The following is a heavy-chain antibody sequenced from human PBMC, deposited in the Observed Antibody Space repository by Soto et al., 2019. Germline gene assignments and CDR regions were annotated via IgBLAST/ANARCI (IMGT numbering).Heavy chain of an antibody. CDR3: ARGTVGKRFEGVGYYYGMDV. J-gene: IGHJ6*02. CDR2: IYHSGST. Sequence: SETLSLTCAVSGGSISSGGYSWSWIRQPPGKGLEWIGYIYHSGSTYYNPSLKSRVTISVDRSKNQFSLKLSSVTAADTAVYYCARGTVGKRFEGVGYYYGMDVWGQGTTVTVSS. V-gene: IGHV4-30-2*01. D-gene: IGHD1-26*01. CDR1: GGSISSGGYS.